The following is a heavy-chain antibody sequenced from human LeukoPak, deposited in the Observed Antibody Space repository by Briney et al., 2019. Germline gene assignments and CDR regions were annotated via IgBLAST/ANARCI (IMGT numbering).Heavy chain of an antibody. D-gene: IGHD5-18*01. CDR3: AREKIQLWLNNWFDP. J-gene: IGHJ5*02. V-gene: IGHV1-18*01. CDR2: ISAYNGNT. CDR1: GYTFTSYG. Sequence: GASVKVSCKASGYTFTSYGISWVRQAPGQGLEWMGWISAYNGNTNYAQKLQGRVTMTTDTSTSTAYMGLRSLRAEDTAVYYCAREKIQLWLNNWFDPWGQGTLVTVSS.